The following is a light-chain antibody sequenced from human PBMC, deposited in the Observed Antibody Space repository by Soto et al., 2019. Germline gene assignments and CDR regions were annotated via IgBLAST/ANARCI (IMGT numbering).Light chain of an antibody. J-gene: IGKJ2*01. CDR3: QQYNSYTSYT. Sequence: DIQMTQSPSTLSASVGDRVTITCRASQSIRTFLAWYQQKPGKAPKLLVYKASTLESGVPSRFSGSGSGTEFTLTISSLQPDDFATYYCQQYNSYTSYTFGQWTKLEIK. V-gene: IGKV1-5*03. CDR2: KAS. CDR1: QSIRTF.